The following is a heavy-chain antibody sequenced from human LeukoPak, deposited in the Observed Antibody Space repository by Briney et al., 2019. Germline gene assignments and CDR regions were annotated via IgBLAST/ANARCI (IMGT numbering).Heavy chain of an antibody. CDR2: IRSKAYGGTT. J-gene: IGHJ4*02. V-gene: IGHV3-49*04. Sequence: GGSLRLSCAASGFTFSRYWMTWVRQAPGKGLEWVGFIRSKAYGGTTEYAASVKGRFTISRDDSKSIAYLQMNSLKTEDIGVYYCTRGKRGIDYWGQGTLVTVSS. CDR1: GFTFSRYW. D-gene: IGHD3-10*01. CDR3: TRGKRGIDY.